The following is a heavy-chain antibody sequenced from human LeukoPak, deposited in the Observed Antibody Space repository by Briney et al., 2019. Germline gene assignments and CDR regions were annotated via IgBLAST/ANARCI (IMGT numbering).Heavy chain of an antibody. Sequence: PGGSLRLSCAASGFTVSSNYMSWVRQAPGKGLEWVSVIYSGGSTYYADSVKGRFTISRDNSKNTLYLQMNSLRAEDTAVYYCAREASGYDSDYYYYYYMDVWGKGTTVTISS. J-gene: IGHJ6*03. CDR2: IYSGGST. CDR3: AREASGYDSDYYYYYYMDV. CDR1: GFTVSSNY. V-gene: IGHV3-66*01. D-gene: IGHD5-12*01.